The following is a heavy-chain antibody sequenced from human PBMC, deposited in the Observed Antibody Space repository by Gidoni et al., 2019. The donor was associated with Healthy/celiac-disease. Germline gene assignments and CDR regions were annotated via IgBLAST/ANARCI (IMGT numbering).Heavy chain of an antibody. CDR3: ARVEAYYDSSGYYKEDAFDI. J-gene: IGHJ3*02. V-gene: IGHV3-72*01. D-gene: IGHD3-22*01. CDR1: GFTFSDHY. CDR2: TRNKANSYTT. Sequence: EVQLVESGGGLVQPGGSLRLSCAASGFTFSDHYMDWVSQAPGKGLEWVGRTRNKANSYTTEYAASVKGRFTISRDDSKNSLYLQMNSLKTEDTAVYYCARVEAYYDSSGYYKEDAFDIWGQGTMVTVSS.